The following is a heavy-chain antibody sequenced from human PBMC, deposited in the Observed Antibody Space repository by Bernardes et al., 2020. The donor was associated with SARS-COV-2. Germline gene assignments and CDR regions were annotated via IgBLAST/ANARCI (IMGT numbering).Heavy chain of an antibody. Sequence: GGSLRLSCAASGFIFGTYAMHWVRQAPGKGLEYVSTITSSGGSTYYADSVKGRFTISRDDSKNTLYLQMSSLRPEDTSEYHCVKAHYFNSGSYEYWGQGTLVTVSS. V-gene: IGHV3-64D*06. CDR3: VKAHYFNSGSYEY. D-gene: IGHD3-10*01. CDR2: ITSSGGST. J-gene: IGHJ4*02. CDR1: GFIFGTYA.